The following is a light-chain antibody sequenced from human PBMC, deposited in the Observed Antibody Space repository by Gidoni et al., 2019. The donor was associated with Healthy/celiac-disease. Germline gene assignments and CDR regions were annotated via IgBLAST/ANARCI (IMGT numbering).Light chain of an antibody. V-gene: IGLV1-40*01. CDR1: SSNLGAGYD. Sequence: QSVLTQPPSVSGAPGPRVTISCTGSSSNLGAGYDVHWYQHLPGTAPKLLIYGNSNRPSGVPDRFSGSKSGTSASLAITGLQAEDEADYYCQSYDSSLSGWVFGTGTKVTVI. CDR3: QSYDSSLSGWV. J-gene: IGLJ1*01. CDR2: GNS.